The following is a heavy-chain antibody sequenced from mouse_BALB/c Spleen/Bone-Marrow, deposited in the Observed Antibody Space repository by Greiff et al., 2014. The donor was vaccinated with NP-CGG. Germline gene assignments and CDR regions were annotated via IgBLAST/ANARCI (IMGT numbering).Heavy chain of an antibody. Sequence: EVQVVESGGGLVKPGGSLKLSCAASGFTFSSYAMSWVRQTPEKRLEWVASISSGGSTYYPDSVKGRFTISRDNARNILYLQMSILRSEDTAMYYCARGNGFEGFAYWGQGSLVTVSA. D-gene: IGHD1-2*01. V-gene: IGHV5-6-5*01. CDR2: ISSGGST. CDR3: ARGNGFEGFAY. CDR1: GFTFSSYA. J-gene: IGHJ3*01.